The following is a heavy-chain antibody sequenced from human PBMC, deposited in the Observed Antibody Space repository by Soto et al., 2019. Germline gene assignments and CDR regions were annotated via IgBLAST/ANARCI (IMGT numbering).Heavy chain of an antibody. CDR2: IWYDGSNI. CDR1: GFTFSRYG. CDR3: ARDREQWLVGYYFDY. Sequence: QVQLVESGGGVVQPGRSLRLSCAASGFTFSRYGMHWVRQAPGSGLEWVAVIWYDGSNIYYADSVKGRFTISRDNSKDTLDLQRNSLRAEDTAVYYCARDREQWLVGYYFDYWGQGTLVTVSS. J-gene: IGHJ4*02. V-gene: IGHV3-33*01. D-gene: IGHD6-19*01.